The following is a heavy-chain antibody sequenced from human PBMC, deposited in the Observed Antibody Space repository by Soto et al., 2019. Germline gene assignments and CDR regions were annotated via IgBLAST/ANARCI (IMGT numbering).Heavy chain of an antibody. CDR3: ARDKITGLFDY. Sequence: SETLSLTCSVSGGSINNNYYYWGWVRQPPGKGLEWIGSVSFTGTTYYSPSLKSRVTTSIDTSKNQFSLKLTSVTAADTAVYYCARDKITGLFDYWGQGTPVTVSS. CDR1: GGSINNNYYY. CDR2: VSFTGTT. J-gene: IGHJ4*02. V-gene: IGHV4-39*02. D-gene: IGHD2-8*02.